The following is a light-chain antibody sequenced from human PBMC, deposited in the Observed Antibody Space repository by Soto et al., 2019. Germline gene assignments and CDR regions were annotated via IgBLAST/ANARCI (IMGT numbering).Light chain of an antibody. Sequence: QSALTQPASVSGSPGQSITIPCTGTSSDVGSHDLVSWYQQHPGKAPKIMIYEDSERPSGVSNRFSGSKSGNTASLTISGLQAEDEADYYCCSHAGSNTWVFGGGTKLTVL. J-gene: IGLJ3*02. V-gene: IGLV2-23*01. CDR1: SSDVGSHDL. CDR3: CSHAGSNTWV. CDR2: EDS.